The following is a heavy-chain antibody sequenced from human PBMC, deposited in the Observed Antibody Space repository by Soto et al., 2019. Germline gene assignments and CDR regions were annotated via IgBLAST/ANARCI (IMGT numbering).Heavy chain of an antibody. D-gene: IGHD3-22*01. V-gene: IGHV4-31*03. J-gene: IGHJ4*02. Sequence: QVQLQESGPGLVKPSQTLSLTCTVSGGSISSGGYYWSWIRQHPGKGLEWIGYIYYSGSTYYNPSLKSRVTISVDTSKNQFSLKLSSVTAADTAVYYCARAPRYDSSGYYFVYYFDYWGQGTLVTVSS. CDR1: GGSISSGGYY. CDR3: ARAPRYDSSGYYFVYYFDY. CDR2: IYYSGST.